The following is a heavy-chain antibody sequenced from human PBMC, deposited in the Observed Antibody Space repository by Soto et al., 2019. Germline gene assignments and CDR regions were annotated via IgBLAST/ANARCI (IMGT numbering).Heavy chain of an antibody. CDR1: GNSVSSNSAA. D-gene: IGHD4-17*01. CDR2: TYYRSKWKY. V-gene: IGHV6-1*01. J-gene: IGHJ4*02. Sequence: SHTLSLTCGMSGNSVSSNSAALDFIKKSPSRGLYWLGRTYYRSKWKYDYAVSVKSRITINSDTSKNQFSLQLNSVTPEDTAVYYCARDCHYDDYVPYDFWGQGSLVTVSS. CDR3: ARDCHYDDYVPYDF.